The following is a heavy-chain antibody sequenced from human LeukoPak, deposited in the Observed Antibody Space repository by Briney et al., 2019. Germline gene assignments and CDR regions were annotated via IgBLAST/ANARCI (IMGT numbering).Heavy chain of an antibody. CDR2: INPNSAGT. D-gene: IGHD6-19*01. CDR3: ARGPLAAPYFDY. V-gene: IGHV1-2*02. CDR1: GYTFTGYY. J-gene: IGHJ4*02. Sequence: ASVKVSCKASGYTFTGYYMHWVRQAPGQGLEWMGWINPNSAGTKFAQKFQGRVTMTRDTSITTAYMELSRLRSDDTAVYYCARGPLAAPYFDYWGQGTLVTVSS.